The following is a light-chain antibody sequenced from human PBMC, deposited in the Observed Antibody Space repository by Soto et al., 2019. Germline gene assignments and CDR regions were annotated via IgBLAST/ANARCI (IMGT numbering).Light chain of an antibody. CDR1: QSLLHSNGYNY. Sequence: DIVMAQSPLSMPVTPGEPASISCRSSQSLLHSNGYNYLDWYLQTPGQSPQLLIYLGSNRASGVPDRFSGSGSGTDFTLKISRVEAEDVGIYYCMQSLQLPRTFGPGTKVDIK. V-gene: IGKV2-28*01. CDR2: LGS. CDR3: MQSLQLPRT. J-gene: IGKJ3*01.